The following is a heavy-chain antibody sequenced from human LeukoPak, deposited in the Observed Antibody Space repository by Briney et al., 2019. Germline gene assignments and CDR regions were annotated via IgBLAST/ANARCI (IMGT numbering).Heavy chain of an antibody. CDR3: ARASLTYYYDSSGYSNDSYYYYYMDV. J-gene: IGHJ6*03. CDR2: INTSGST. Sequence: PSETLSLTCTVSGGSITSYYWTWIRQSAGKGLEWIGRINTSGSTHYNPSLKSRVTISVDTSKNQFSLKLSSVTAADTAVYYCARASLTYYYDSSGYSNDSYYYYYMDVWGKGTTVTVSS. CDR1: GGSITSYY. V-gene: IGHV4-4*07. D-gene: IGHD3-22*01.